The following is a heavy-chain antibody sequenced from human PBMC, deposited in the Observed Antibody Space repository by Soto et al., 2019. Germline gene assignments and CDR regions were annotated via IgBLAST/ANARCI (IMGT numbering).Heavy chain of an antibody. CDR3: ARDLVVPAAIRVYYYGMDV. D-gene: IGHD2-2*02. V-gene: IGHV1-69*01. CDR2: IIPIFGTA. J-gene: IGHJ6*04. CDR1: GGTFSSYA. Sequence: QVQLVQSGAEVKKPGSSVKVSCKASGGTFSSYAISWVRQAPGQGLEWMGGIIPIFGTANYAQKFQGRVTITADESTSTAYMELSSLRSEDTAVYYCARDLVVPAAIRVYYYGMDVWGKGTTVTVSS.